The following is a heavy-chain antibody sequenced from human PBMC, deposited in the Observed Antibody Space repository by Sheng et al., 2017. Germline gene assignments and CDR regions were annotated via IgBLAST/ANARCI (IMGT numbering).Heavy chain of an antibody. CDR3: ARDQLGPYYYGMDV. J-gene: IGHJ6*02. CDR2: IYYSGST. D-gene: IGHD6-13*01. Sequence: QLQLQESGPGLVKPSETLSLTCTVSGGSISSSSYYWGWIRQPPGKGLEWIGSIYYSGSTYYNPSLKSRVTISVDTSKNQFSLKLSSVTAADTAVYYCARDQLGPYYYGMDVWGQGTTVTVSS. CDR1: GGSISSSSYY. V-gene: IGHV4-39*07.